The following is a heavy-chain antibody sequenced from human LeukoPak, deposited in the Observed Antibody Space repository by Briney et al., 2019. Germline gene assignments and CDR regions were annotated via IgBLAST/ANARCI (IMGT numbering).Heavy chain of an antibody. Sequence: PGRSLRLSCAASGFTFSSYAMHWVRQAPGKGLEWVAVISYDGSNKYYADSVKGRFTISRDNSKNTLYLQMNSLRAEDTAVYYCARDLDSSGWYGEAFDYWGQGTLVTVSS. CDR3: ARDLDSSGWYGEAFDY. CDR2: ISYDGSNK. J-gene: IGHJ4*02. V-gene: IGHV3-30-3*01. CDR1: GFTFSSYA. D-gene: IGHD6-19*01.